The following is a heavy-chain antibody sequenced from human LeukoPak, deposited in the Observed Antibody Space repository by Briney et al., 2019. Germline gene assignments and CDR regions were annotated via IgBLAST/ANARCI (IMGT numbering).Heavy chain of an antibody. D-gene: IGHD3-22*01. V-gene: IGHV4-59*01. Sequence: SETLSLTCTVSGGSISSYYWSWIRQPPGKGLEWTGYIYYSGSTNYNPSLKSRVTISVDTSKNQFSLKLSSVTAADTAVYYCARDRFDDSSGYYYHYYYYMDVWGKGTTVTVS. CDR3: ARDRFDDSSGYYYHYYYYMDV. CDR2: IYYSGST. CDR1: GGSISSYY. J-gene: IGHJ6*03.